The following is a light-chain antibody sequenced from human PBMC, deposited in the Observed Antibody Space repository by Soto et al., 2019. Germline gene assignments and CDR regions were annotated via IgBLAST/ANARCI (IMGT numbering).Light chain of an antibody. CDR1: SSNTGNNF. CDR3: ATWDSSLIAGV. V-gene: IGLV1-51*01. CDR2: DND. J-gene: IGLJ2*01. Sequence: QSVLTQPPSVSAAPGQEVTISCSGSSSNTGNNFVSWYQHLPGTAPKLLIYDNDKRPSGIPDRFSGTKSGTSATLGITGLQTGDEAHYYCATWDSSLIAGVFGGGIKVTVL.